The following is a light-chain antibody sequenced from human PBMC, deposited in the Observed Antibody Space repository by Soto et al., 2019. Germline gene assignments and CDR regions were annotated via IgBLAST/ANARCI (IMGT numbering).Light chain of an antibody. CDR2: AAS. J-gene: IGKJ2*01. Sequence: DIQMPQSPSSLSASVGDRVTITCRTSQSSSNYLNWYQQKPGKAPKLLMYAASSLQSGVPSRFSGSGSGTDFTLTISSLQPEDFATYYCQQSYRIPYTFGQGTKLEIK. V-gene: IGKV1-39*01. CDR3: QQSYRIPYT. CDR1: QSSSNY.